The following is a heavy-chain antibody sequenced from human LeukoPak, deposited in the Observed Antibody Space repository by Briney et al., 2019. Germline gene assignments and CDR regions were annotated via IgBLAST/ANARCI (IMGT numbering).Heavy chain of an antibody. CDR2: ISGSGGKT. D-gene: IGHD3-16*01. CDR3: ALLPGGSLAFDI. V-gene: IGHV3-23*01. J-gene: IGHJ3*02. Sequence: GGSLRLSCAASGFTFSSYAMSWVRRAPGKGLEWGLGISGSGGKTYYADSVKGRFTISRDNFKNTLYLQMNSLRAEDTAVYYCALLPGGSLAFDIWGQGTMVTVSS. CDR1: GFTFSSYA.